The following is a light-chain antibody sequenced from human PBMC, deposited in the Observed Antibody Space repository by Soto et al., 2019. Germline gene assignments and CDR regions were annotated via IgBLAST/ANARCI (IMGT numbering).Light chain of an antibody. CDR2: DAS. CDR3: QQYDTLRYT. V-gene: IGKV1-33*01. J-gene: IGKJ2*01. Sequence: DIQMTQSPSSLSASVGDRVTITCQASQDISNYLNWYQQKPGKAPKLLIYDASNLETGVPSRFSGSGSGTDFTFTISRLQPEDIATYYCQQYDTLRYTFGQGTKLEIK. CDR1: QDISNY.